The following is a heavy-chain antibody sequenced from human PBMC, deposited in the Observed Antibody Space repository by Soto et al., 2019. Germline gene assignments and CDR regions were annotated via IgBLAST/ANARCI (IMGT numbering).Heavy chain of an antibody. CDR1: GFIFTTYG. J-gene: IGHJ4*02. CDR3: AKQRSTNWFVLDY. V-gene: IGHV3-30*18. Sequence: QVQLVASGGGVVQPGRSLRLSCAASGFIFTTYGMHWVRQAPGKGLEWVAIISYDESKKYYADSVKGRFTISRDTSKNTLYLQMNSLRPEDTGVYYCAKQRSTNWFVLDYWGQGTLVTVSS. CDR2: ISYDESKK. D-gene: IGHD6-25*01.